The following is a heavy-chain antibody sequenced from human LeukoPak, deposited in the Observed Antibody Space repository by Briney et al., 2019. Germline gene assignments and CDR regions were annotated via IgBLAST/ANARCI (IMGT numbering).Heavy chain of an antibody. CDR3: ARDRKAVAGTMVPDY. J-gene: IGHJ4*02. Sequence: ASVKVSCKASGYTFTSYGISWVRQAPGQGLEWMGWISAYNGNTNYAQKLQGRVTMTTDTSTSTAYMELRSLRSDDTAVYYCARDRKAVAGTMVPDYWGQGTLVTVSS. CDR2: ISAYNGNT. CDR1: GYTFTSYG. V-gene: IGHV1-18*01. D-gene: IGHD6-19*01.